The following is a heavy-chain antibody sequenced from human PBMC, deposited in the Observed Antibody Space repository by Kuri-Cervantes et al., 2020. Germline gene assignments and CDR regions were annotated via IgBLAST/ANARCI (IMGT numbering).Heavy chain of an antibody. CDR2: INPNGGQT. CDR1: GYTFTGYY. V-gene: IGHV1-46*01. CDR3: ARDGIVVVVAATPDYYYYGMDV. D-gene: IGHD2-15*01. J-gene: IGHJ6*02. Sequence: ASVKVSCKASGYTFTGYYMHWVRQAPGQGLEWVGIINPNGGQTNYAQKFQGRVTITADESTSTAYMELSSLRSEDTAVYYCARDGIVVVVAATPDYYYYGMDVWGQGTTVTVSS.